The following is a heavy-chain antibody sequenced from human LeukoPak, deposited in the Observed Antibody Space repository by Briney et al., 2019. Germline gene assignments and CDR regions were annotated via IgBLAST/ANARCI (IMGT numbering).Heavy chain of an antibody. CDR2: IYYSGST. CDR3: ARDPSMIDKGFDY. D-gene: IGHD3-16*01. CDR1: GGSISSSSYY. V-gene: IGHV4-39*07. Sequence: SETLSLTCTVSGGSISSSSYYWGWIRQPPGKGLEWIGSIYYSGSTYYNPSLKSRVTISVDTSKNQFSLKLSSVTAADTAVYYCARDPSMIDKGFDYWGQGTLVTVSS. J-gene: IGHJ4*02.